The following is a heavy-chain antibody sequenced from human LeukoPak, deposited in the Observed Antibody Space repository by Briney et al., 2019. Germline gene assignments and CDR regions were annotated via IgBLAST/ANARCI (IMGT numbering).Heavy chain of an antibody. D-gene: IGHD5-12*01. CDR3: ARGIPNRRHSGYDPFDY. CDR2: ISYDGSNK. CDR1: GFTFSSYA. J-gene: IGHJ4*02. Sequence: PGGSLRLSCAASGFTFSSYAMHWVRQAPGKGLEWVAVISYDGSNKYYADSVKGRFTISRDNAKNSLYLQMNSLRAEDTAVYYCARGIPNRRHSGYDPFDYWGQGTLVTVSS. V-gene: IGHV3-30*04.